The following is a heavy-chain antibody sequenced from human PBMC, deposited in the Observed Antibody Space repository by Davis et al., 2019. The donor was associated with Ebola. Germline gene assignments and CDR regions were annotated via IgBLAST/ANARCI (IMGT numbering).Heavy chain of an antibody. V-gene: IGHV3-33*03. D-gene: IGHD1-7*01. J-gene: IGHJ3*02. CDR3: ATRFSNSDGALDI. CDR1: GFTFSSYG. CDR2: IWYDGSVK. Sequence: PGGSLRLSCGASGFTFSSYGMHWVRQAPGKGLEWVGLIWYDGSVKYYGDSVKGRFTISRDNSKDSAYLQMTSLRVEDTAVYYCATRFSNSDGALDIWGRGTLVTVSS.